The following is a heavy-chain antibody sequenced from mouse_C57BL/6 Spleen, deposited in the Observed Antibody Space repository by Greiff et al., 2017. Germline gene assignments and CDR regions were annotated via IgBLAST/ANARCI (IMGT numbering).Heavy chain of an antibody. V-gene: IGHV3-6*01. D-gene: IGHD1-1*01. CDR1: GYSITSGYY. CDR3: AREGDYYGSPYWYFDV. CDR2: ISYDGSN. J-gene: IGHJ1*03. Sequence: EVQLQQSGPGLVKPSQSLSLTCSVTGYSITSGYYWNWIGQFPGNKLEWMGYISYDGSNNYNPSLKNRISITRDTSKNQFFLKLNSVTTEDTATYYCAREGDYYGSPYWYFDVWGTGTTVTVSS.